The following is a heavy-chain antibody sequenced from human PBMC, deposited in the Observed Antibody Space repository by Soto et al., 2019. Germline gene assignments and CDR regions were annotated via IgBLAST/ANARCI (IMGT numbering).Heavy chain of an antibody. CDR2: INHSGST. D-gene: IGHD3-22*01. CDR3: ARVGAYYYDSSGPD. V-gene: IGHV4-34*01. Sequence: SETLSLTCAVYGGSFSGYYWSWIRQPPGKGLEWIGAINHSGSTNYNQSLKSRVTISVDTSKNQFSLKLSSVTAADTAVYYCARVGAYYYDSSGPDWGQGTLVTVSS. J-gene: IGHJ4*02. CDR1: GGSFSGYY.